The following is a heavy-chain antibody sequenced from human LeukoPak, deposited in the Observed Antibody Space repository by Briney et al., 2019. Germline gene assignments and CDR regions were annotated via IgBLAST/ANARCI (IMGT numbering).Heavy chain of an antibody. V-gene: IGHV3-53*01. CDR3: ARGLGTGAVPFDP. J-gene: IGHJ5*02. Sequence: PGGSLRLSCAASGFTVSSNYMSWVRQAPGKGLEWVSVIYSGGSTYYADSVKGRFTISRDNSKNTLYLQMNSLRAEDTAVYYCARGLGTGAVPFDPWGQGALVTVSS. CDR2: IYSGGST. D-gene: IGHD1-1*01. CDR1: GFTVSSNY.